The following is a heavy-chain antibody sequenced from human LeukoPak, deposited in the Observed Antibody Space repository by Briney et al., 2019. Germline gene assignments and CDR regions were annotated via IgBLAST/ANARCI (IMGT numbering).Heavy chain of an antibody. CDR2: ISGSGGVT. Sequence: GGSLRLPCAASGFTFSNSAMSWVRQAPGKGLEWVSTISGSGGVTYYPDSVRGRFTISRDNSKNTLHLQMDSLRAEDTAIYYCAKWPEGATPKFHYWGQGTLVTVSS. D-gene: IGHD1-26*01. V-gene: IGHV3-23*01. CDR1: GFTFSNSA. J-gene: IGHJ4*02. CDR3: AKWPEGATPKFHY.